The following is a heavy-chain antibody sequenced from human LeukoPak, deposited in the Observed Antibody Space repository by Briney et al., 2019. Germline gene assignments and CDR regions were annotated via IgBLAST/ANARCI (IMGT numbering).Heavy chain of an antibody. CDR1: GFTFTGYY. CDR2: ITPSTGGA. J-gene: IGHJ4*02. Sequence: ASVKVSCKVSGFTFTGYYMHWVRQAPGQGLEWMGRITPSTGGANYAQKFQGRVTMTRDISISTAYMELSRLRSDDTAVYYCARLILGAPRWGQGTRVTVSS. CDR3: ARLILGAPR. V-gene: IGHV1-2*06. D-gene: IGHD1-26*01.